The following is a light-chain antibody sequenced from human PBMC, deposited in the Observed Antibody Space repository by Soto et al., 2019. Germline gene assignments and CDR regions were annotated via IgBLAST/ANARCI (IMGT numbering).Light chain of an antibody. CDR1: QSVTSNY. J-gene: IGKJ5*01. Sequence: EIVLTQSPGTLSLSPGERATLSCGASQSVTSNYLAWYQQKPGQAPRLLIFGASIRVKGIPDRFIGSGSGTEFTLTISSLQSEDFAVYYCQQYNGWPITFGQGTRLEIK. CDR2: GAS. CDR3: QQYNGWPIT. V-gene: IGKV3-20*01.